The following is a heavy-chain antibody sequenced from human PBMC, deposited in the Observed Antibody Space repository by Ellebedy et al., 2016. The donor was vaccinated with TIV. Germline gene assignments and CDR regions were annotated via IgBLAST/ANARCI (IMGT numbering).Heavy chain of an antibody. V-gene: IGHV5-51*01. J-gene: IGHJ3*02. CDR1: GYMFTNYW. CDR3: ARPNPATVSDAFDI. Sequence: GESLKISCKGSGYMFTNYWIGWVRQKPGNGLEWMGIIDPGDSDTRYSPSFQGQVTISADKSISTAYLQWSSLKASDTAIYYCARPNPATVSDAFDIWGHGTMVTVSS. D-gene: IGHD4-17*01. CDR2: IDPGDSDT.